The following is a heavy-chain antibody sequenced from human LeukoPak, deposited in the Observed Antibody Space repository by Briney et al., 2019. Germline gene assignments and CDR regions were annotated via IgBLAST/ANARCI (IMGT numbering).Heavy chain of an antibody. J-gene: IGHJ3*01. CDR2: INTNTGNP. D-gene: IGHD3-10*01. CDR1: GYIFTTYV. V-gene: IGHV7-4-1*02. Sequence: ASVKVSCKASGYIFTTYVMNWVRQAPGQGLEWMGWINTNTGNPTYAQGLTGRFVFSLDTSVSTAYLQISSLKAEDTGVYYCARENGFYYDSGTSYNSAFDVWGQGTMVTVSS. CDR3: ARENGFYYDSGTSYNSAFDV.